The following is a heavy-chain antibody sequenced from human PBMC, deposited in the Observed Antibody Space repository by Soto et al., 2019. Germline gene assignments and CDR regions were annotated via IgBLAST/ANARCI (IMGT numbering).Heavy chain of an antibody. CDR2: IYYSGST. Sequence: PSETLSLTCTVSGGSISSSSYYWGWIRQPPGKGLEWIGSIYYSGSTYYNPSLESRVTISVDTSKNQFSLKLSSVTAADTAVYYCARLGGDVVVVAATPRDAFDIWGQGTMVTVSS. CDR3: ARLGGDVVVVAATPRDAFDI. V-gene: IGHV4-39*01. J-gene: IGHJ3*02. CDR1: GGSISSSSYY. D-gene: IGHD2-15*01.